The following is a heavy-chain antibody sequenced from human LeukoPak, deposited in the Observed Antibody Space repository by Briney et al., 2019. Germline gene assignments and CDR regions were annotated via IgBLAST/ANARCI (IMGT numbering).Heavy chain of an antibody. Sequence: GGSLRLSCDVSGLTFCDYWMGWVRQASGKGLEWVANINPAGSDQYYVDSVKGRFTISRDNSKKSTVLQMNNLRVEDTALYFCFRWGVAADMQVWGQGPLVSVSS. V-gene: IGHV3-7*01. CDR2: INPAGSDQ. CDR1: GLTFCDYW. J-gene: IGHJ4*02. CDR3: FRWGVAADMQV. D-gene: IGHD2-2*01.